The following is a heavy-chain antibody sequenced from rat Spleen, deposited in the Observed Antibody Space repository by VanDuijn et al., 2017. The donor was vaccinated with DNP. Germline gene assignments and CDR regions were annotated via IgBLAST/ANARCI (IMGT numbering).Heavy chain of an antibody. CDR2: ISYSGTT. Sequence: EVQLQESGPGLVKPSQSLSLTCSVTGYSISRTYWGWFRKFPGNKMEWIGHISYSGTTSYHPSLKSRISITRDTSKNQFFLHLNSVTTEDTATYFCVRGTAGLTWFAHWGQGTLVTVSS. CDR3: VRGTAGLTWFAH. V-gene: IGHV3-1*01. D-gene: IGHD1-4*01. J-gene: IGHJ3*01. CDR1: GYSISRTY.